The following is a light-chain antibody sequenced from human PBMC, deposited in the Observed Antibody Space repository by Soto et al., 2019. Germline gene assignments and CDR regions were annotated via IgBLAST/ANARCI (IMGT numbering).Light chain of an antibody. CDR1: SSDVGAYGY. CDR2: EVS. Sequence: SALTQPASVSGSPGQSITISCTGTSSDVGAYGYVSWYQQHPGKAPKLMIYEVSYRPSGVSNRFSGSKSGNAASLTIPGLQAEDEADYYCSSYTTSSTVVFGGGTKVTVL. V-gene: IGLV2-14*01. CDR3: SSYTTSSTVV. J-gene: IGLJ2*01.